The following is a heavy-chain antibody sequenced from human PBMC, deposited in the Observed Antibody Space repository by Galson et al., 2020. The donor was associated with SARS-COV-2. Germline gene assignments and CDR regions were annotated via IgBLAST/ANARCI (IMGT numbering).Heavy chain of an antibody. V-gene: IGHV3-48*03. CDR2: ISSSGSTI. D-gene: IGHD2-21*01. CDR1: GFTFSSYE. J-gene: IGHJ5*02. CDR3: ARDLSIFGEDNWFDP. Sequence: GGSLRLSCAASGFTFSSYEMNWVRQAPGKGLEWVSYISSSGSTIYYADSVKGRFTISRDNAKNSLYLQMNSLRAEDTAVYYCARDLSIFGEDNWFDPWGQGTLVTVSS.